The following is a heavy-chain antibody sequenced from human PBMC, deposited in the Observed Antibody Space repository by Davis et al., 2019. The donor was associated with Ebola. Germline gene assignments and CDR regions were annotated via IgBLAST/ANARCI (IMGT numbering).Heavy chain of an antibody. CDR3: AKGSVDYYYYMDV. J-gene: IGHJ6*03. CDR1: GFTFSSYA. D-gene: IGHD3-10*01. Sequence: GESLKISCAASGFTFSSYAMSWVRQAPGKGLEWVSAISGSGGSTYYADSVKGRFTISRDNSKNTLYLQMNSLRAEDTAVYYCAKGSVDYYYYMDVWGKGTTVTVSS. CDR2: ISGSGGST. V-gene: IGHV3-23*01.